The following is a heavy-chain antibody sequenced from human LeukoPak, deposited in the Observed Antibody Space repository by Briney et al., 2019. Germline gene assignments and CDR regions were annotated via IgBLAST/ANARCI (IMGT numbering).Heavy chain of an antibody. V-gene: IGHV3-20*04. Sequence: PGGSLRLSCTASGFTFDGYGMSWVRQAPGKGLEWVSGINWNGGSTGYADSVKGRFTISRDSAKKSLYLQMNSLRAEDTAVYYCARAGRLHAFDIWGQGTMVTVSS. CDR2: INWNGGST. CDR3: ARAGRLHAFDI. J-gene: IGHJ3*02. CDR1: GFTFDGYG.